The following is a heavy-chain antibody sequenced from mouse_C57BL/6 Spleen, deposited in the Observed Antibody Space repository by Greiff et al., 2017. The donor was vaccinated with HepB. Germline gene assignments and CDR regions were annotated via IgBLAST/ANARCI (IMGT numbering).Heavy chain of an antibody. V-gene: IGHV5-16*01. CDR1: GFTFSDYY. J-gene: IGHJ2*01. CDR2: INYDGSST. D-gene: IGHD2-3*01. CDR3: ARGDGYRDFDY. Sequence: EVQLVESEGGLVQPGSSMKLSCTASGFTFSDYYMAWVRQVPEKGLEWVANINYDGSSTYYLDSLKSRFIISRDNAKNILYLQMSSLKSEDTATYYCARGDGYRDFDYWGQGTTLTVSS.